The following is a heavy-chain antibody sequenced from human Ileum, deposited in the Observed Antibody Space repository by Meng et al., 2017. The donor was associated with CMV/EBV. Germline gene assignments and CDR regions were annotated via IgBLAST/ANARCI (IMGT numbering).Heavy chain of an antibody. CDR3: ARIKYTYVDY. J-gene: IGHJ4*02. D-gene: IGHD2-2*02. V-gene: IGHV4-34*01. Sequence: SLTCAVNGGPLSGYYWTWIRQSPGKGLEWIGEINNSGSTDYNPSLKSRFTISVESSKNQFSLRLTSVTAADTAIYYCARIKYTYVDYWGQGTLVTVSS. CDR1: GGPLSGYY. CDR2: INNSGST.